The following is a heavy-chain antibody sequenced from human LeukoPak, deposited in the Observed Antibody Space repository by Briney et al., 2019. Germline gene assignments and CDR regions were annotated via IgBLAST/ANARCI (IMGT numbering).Heavy chain of an antibody. J-gene: IGHJ4*02. CDR2: LSGGSAVT. CDR1: GFTFANYA. D-gene: IGHD1-1*01. CDR3: ARDFPKAGTTGGYYFDY. Sequence: GGSLRLSCTASGFTFANYAMNWVRQAPGKGLEWVSLLSGGSAVTQFADFVKGRFTISRDNSKNTLYLQMNSLRAEDTAVYYCARDFPKAGTTGGYYFDYWGQGTLVTVSS. V-gene: IGHV3-23*01.